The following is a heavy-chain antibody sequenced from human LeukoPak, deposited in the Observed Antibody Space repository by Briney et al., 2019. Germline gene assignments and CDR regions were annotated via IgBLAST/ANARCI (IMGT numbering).Heavy chain of an antibody. J-gene: IGHJ6*02. Sequence: PGGSLRLSCAASGFTFSSYSMNWVRQAPGKGLEWVSSISSSSSYIYYADSVKGRFTISRDNAKNSLYLQMNSLRAEDTAVYYCARVLLIGASGYYPSNGMDVWGQGTTVTVSS. V-gene: IGHV3-21*01. CDR1: GFTFSSYS. D-gene: IGHD3-22*01. CDR3: ARVLLIGASGYYPSNGMDV. CDR2: ISSSSSYI.